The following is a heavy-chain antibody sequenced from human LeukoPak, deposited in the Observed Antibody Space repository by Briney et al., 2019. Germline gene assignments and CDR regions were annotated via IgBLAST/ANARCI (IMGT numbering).Heavy chain of an antibody. Sequence: TGGSLRLSCAASGFTFNTYAMNWVRQAPGKGLEWVSSISSSSSYIYYADSVKGRFTISRDNAKNSLYLQMNSLRAEDTAVYYCARDPARVDDYVWGSYRYTYYFDYWGQGTLVTVSS. CDR1: GFTFNTYA. V-gene: IGHV3-21*01. CDR3: ARDPARVDDYVWGSYRYTYYFDY. CDR2: ISSSSSYI. D-gene: IGHD3-16*02. J-gene: IGHJ4*02.